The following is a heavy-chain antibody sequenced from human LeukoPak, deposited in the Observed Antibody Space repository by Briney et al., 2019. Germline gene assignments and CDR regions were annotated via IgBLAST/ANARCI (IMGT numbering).Heavy chain of an antibody. D-gene: IGHD3-10*01. Sequence: GGSLRLSCAASGFTFSSYGMHWVRQAPGKGLEWVAVIWYDGSNKYYADSVKGRFTISRDNSKNTLYLQMNSLRAEDTAVYYCARGVLSYYYSLVDYWGQGTLVTVSS. CDR3: ARGVLSYYYSLVDY. J-gene: IGHJ4*02. CDR1: GFTFSSYG. V-gene: IGHV3-33*01. CDR2: IWYDGSNK.